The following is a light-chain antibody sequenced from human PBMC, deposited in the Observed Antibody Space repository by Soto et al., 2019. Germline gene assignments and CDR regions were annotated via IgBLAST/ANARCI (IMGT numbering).Light chain of an antibody. V-gene: IGLV2-14*01. CDR2: QVT. CDR3: SSYTGSSNYV. J-gene: IGLJ1*01. Sequence: QSVLTQPASVSGSPGQSVTISCTGTSSDLAIYNYVSWYQQPLVNSPKLMIYQVTNRPSGVSNLFSGTRSDNTASPTISVHQAEDEAYYYCSSYTGSSNYVFGSGTKLTVL. CDR1: SSDLAIYNY.